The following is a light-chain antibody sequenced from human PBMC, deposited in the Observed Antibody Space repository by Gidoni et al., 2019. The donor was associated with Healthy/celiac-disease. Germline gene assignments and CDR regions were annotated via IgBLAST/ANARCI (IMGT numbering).Light chain of an antibody. CDR2: DVS. J-gene: IGLJ1*01. V-gene: IGLV2-14*03. Sequence: QSARTQPASVSGSPGQSITISCTGTSSDVGGSNYVSWYQQHPGKAPKLMIYDVSNRPSGVSNRFSGSKSGNTASLTISGLQAEDEADYYCSSYTSSSTPYVFGTGTKVTVL. CDR1: SSDVGGSNY. CDR3: SSYTSSSTPYV.